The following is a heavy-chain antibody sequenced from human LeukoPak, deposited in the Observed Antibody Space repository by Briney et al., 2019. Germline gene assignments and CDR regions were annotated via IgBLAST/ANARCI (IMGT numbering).Heavy chain of an antibody. CDR3: AKAELGVDTFFDY. CDR2: ISYDGSNK. V-gene: IGHV3-30*04. D-gene: IGHD3-3*01. Sequence: PGGSLRLSCAASGFTFSNYAMYWVRQAPGKGLEWVAVISYDGSNKYYADSVQGRFTISRDNSKRTLFLQMNSLRAEDTAFYYCAKAELGVDTFFDYWGQGTLVTVSS. CDR1: GFTFSNYA. J-gene: IGHJ4*02.